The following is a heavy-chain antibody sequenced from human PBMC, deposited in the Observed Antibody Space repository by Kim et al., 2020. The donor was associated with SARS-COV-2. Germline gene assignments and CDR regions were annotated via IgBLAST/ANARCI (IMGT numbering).Heavy chain of an antibody. V-gene: IGHV4-39*01. D-gene: IGHD3-3*01. J-gene: IGHJ4*02. CDR3: VRPIFGVVSFGY. Sequence: SETLSLTCTVSGDSISRSTYYWGWIRQSPGKGLDWIGSVHYSGSTYYNPSLKSRVTMSVDTSRNQFSLKLSSVAAADTAVYYCVRPIFGVVSFGYWGLGALVIVSS. CDR1: GDSISRSTYY. CDR2: VHYSGST.